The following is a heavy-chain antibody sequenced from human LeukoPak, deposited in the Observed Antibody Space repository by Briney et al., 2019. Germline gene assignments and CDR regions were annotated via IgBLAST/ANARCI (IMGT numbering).Heavy chain of an antibody. CDR2: IYTSGST. Sequence: PSQTLSLTCTVSGGSISSGSYYWSWIRQPAGKGLEWIGRIYTSGSTNYNPSLKSRVTISVDTSKNQFSLKLSSVTAADTAVYYCARGRYDSGSYYLDYWGQGTLVTVSS. D-gene: IGHD3-10*01. CDR3: ARGRYDSGSYYLDY. V-gene: IGHV4-61*02. J-gene: IGHJ4*02. CDR1: GGSISSGSYY.